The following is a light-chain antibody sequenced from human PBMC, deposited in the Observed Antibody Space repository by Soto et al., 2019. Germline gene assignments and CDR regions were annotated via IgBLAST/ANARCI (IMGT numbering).Light chain of an antibody. CDR1: SSNIGAGYD. CDR2: GNS. CDR3: QSYDSSLSGSV. V-gene: IGLV1-40*01. J-gene: IGLJ2*01. Sequence: QSVLTQPPSVSGAPGQRVTISRTGSSSNIGAGYDVHWYQQLPGTAPKLLIYGNSNRPSGVPDRFSGFKSGTSVSLAITGLQSEDEADYYCQSYDSSLSGSVFGGGTKVTVL.